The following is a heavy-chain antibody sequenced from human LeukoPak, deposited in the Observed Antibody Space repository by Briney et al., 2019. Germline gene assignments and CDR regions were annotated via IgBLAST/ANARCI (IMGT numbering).Heavy chain of an antibody. D-gene: IGHD3-9*01. CDR2: ISGSGGST. CDR1: GFTFSSYA. Sequence: PGGSLRLSCAASGFTFSSYAMSWVRQAPGKGLEWVSAISGSGGSTYYADSVKGRFTISRDNSKNTLYLQMDSLRAEDTAVYYCARDSVLTGYWGSNYYYMDVWGTGTTVTISS. J-gene: IGHJ6*03. CDR3: ARDSVLTGYWGSNYYYMDV. V-gene: IGHV3-23*01.